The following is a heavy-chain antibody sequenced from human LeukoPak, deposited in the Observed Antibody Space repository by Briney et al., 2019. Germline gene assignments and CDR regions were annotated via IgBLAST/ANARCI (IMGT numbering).Heavy chain of an antibody. CDR1: GFTFDDYA. D-gene: IGHD3-10*01. CDR3: ANGGSGSYKGVDY. CDR2: VTGDGRSK. V-gene: IGHV3-43*02. Sequence: PGGSLRLSCAASGFTFDDYALHWVRQAPGKGLEWVSLVTGDGRSKYYASSVRGRFTISRDNSENSLFLQMSSLTTEDTALYYCANGGSGSYKGVDYWGQGILVTVSS. J-gene: IGHJ4*02.